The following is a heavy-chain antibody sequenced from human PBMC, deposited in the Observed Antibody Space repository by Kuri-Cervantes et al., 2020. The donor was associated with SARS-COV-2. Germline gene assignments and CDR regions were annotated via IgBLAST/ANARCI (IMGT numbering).Heavy chain of an antibody. Sequence: GESLKISCAASGFTFSGSDMHWVRQASGKGLEWVSTISGGGGSTYYADSVEGRFTISRDSSKNTLYLQMNSLRAEDTAVYYCAKDVAAGTRAPPEYFQHWGQGTLVTVSS. D-gene: IGHD6-13*01. J-gene: IGHJ1*01. CDR1: GFTFSGSD. CDR2: ISGGGGST. V-gene: IGHV3-23*01. CDR3: AKDVAAGTRAPPEYFQH.